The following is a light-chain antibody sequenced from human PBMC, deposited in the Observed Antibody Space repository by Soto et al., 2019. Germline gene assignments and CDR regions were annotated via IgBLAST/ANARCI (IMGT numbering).Light chain of an antibody. J-gene: IGKJ5*01. CDR1: QSVSSSY. CDR3: KKYGSSKIT. Sequence: EIVWTPSPGTPSLSPGARATLSGRASQSVSSSYLAWYQQKTGQAPRLLIYGASSRATGIPDRFSGCGSGTDFTLTIRRMETADLAVYDCKKYGSSKITVGKGKRREI. V-gene: IGKV3-20*01. CDR2: GAS.